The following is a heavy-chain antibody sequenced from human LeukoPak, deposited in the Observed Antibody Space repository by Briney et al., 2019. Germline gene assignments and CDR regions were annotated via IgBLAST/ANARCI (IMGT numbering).Heavy chain of an antibody. J-gene: IGHJ3*02. V-gene: IGHV3-48*02. D-gene: IGHD3-22*01. CDR3: ASGAGVAVVIPDAFDI. Sequence: GGSLRLSCAASGFTFSRYSMNWVRQAPGKGLEWVSYITSGSTNIYYADSVKGRFTISRDNAKSSLYLQMNNLRDEDTAVYYWASGAGVAVVIPDAFDIWGQGTMVAVSS. CDR1: GFTFSRYS. CDR2: ITSGSTNI.